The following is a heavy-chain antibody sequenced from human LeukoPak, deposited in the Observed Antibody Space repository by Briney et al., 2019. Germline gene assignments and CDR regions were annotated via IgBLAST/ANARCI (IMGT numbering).Heavy chain of an antibody. CDR3: ASCKWAAAGTNYYYGMDV. CDR2: ISAYNGNT. D-gene: IGHD6-13*01. Sequence: ASVKVSCKASGYTFTSYGISWVRQAPGQGLEWMGWISAYNGNTNYAQKLQGRVTMTTDTSTSTAYMELRSLRSDDTAVYYCASCKWAAAGTNYYYGMDVWGQGTTVTVSS. V-gene: IGHV1-18*01. CDR1: GYTFTSYG. J-gene: IGHJ6*02.